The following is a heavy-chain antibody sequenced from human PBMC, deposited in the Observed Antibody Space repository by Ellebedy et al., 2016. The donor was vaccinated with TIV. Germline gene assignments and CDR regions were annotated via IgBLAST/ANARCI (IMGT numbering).Heavy chain of an antibody. V-gene: IGHV3-23*01. CDR1: GFTFSNYA. Sequence: PGGSLRLSCAASGFTFSNYAMSWVRQAPGKGLEWVSVISDSADNTYYADSVKGRFTTSRDNTKNTLYLQMNSLRAEDTAMYYCAKILHTSSWYGYDYWGQGTLVTVSS. D-gene: IGHD6-13*01. CDR3: AKILHTSSWYGYDY. J-gene: IGHJ4*02. CDR2: ISDSADNT.